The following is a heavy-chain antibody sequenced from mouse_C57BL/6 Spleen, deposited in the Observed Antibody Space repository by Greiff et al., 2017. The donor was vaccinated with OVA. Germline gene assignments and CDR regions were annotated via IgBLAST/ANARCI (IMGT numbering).Heavy chain of an antibody. CDR3: ARGGIRGGKSFDY. CDR2: IYPGSGST. V-gene: IGHV1-55*01. Sequence: QVQLQQPGAELVKPGASVKMSCKASGYTFTSYWITWVKQRPGQGLEWIGDIYPGSGSTNYNEKFKSKATLTVDTSSSTAYMQLSSLTSEDAAVYYCARGGIRGGKSFDYWGQGTTLTVSS. J-gene: IGHJ2*01. D-gene: IGHD5-2*01. CDR1: GYTFTSYW.